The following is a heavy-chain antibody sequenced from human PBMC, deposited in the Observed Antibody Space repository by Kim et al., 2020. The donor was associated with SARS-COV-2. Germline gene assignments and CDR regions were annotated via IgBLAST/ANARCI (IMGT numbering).Heavy chain of an antibody. Sequence: SQTLSLTCAISGDSVSSNSAAWNWIRQSPSRGLEWLGRTYYRSKWYNDYAVSVKSRITINPDTSKNQFSLQLNSVTPEDTAVYYCARETPPYMKLNWNYLNWFDPWGQGTLVTVSS. D-gene: IGHD1-7*01. CDR1: GDSVSSNSAA. V-gene: IGHV6-1*01. CDR3: ARETPPYMKLNWNYLNWFDP. CDR2: TYYRSKWYN. J-gene: IGHJ5*02.